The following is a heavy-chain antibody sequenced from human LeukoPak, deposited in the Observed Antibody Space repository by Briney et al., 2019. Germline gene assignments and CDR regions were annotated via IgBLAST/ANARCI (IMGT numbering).Heavy chain of an antibody. D-gene: IGHD3-22*01. CDR2: ISGSGGST. Sequence: GGSLRLSCAASGFTFSSYAMSWVRQAPGKGLEWVSAISGSGGSTCYADSVKGRFTISRDNSKNTLYLQMNSLRAEDTAVYYCRAYDSSGLDFDYWGQGTLVTVSS. CDR3: RAYDSSGLDFDY. J-gene: IGHJ4*02. CDR1: GFTFSSYA. V-gene: IGHV3-23*01.